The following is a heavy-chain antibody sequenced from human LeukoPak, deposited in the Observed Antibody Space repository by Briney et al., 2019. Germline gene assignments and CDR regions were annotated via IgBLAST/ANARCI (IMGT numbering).Heavy chain of an antibody. CDR1: GFTFSSYA. CDR3: AKVILTGYSYYYYGMDV. V-gene: IGHV3-23*01. D-gene: IGHD3-9*01. J-gene: IGHJ6*02. CDR2: ISGSGGST. Sequence: GGSLRLSCAASGFTFSSYAMSWVRQAPGKGLEWVSAISGSGGSTYYADSVKGRFTISRDNSKNTLYLQMNSLRAEDTAVYYCAKVILTGYSYYYYGMDVWGQGTTVTVSS.